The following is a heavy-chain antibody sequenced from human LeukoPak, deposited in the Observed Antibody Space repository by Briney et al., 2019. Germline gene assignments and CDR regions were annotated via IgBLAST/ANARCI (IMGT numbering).Heavy chain of an antibody. Sequence: PGGSLRLSRVASGFTFSSYAMHWVRQAPGKGREWVAVISYDGSNKYYADSVKGRFTISRDNSKNTLYLQMNSLRAEDTAVYYCARCGGSYLPSHWGQGTLVTVSS. CDR2: ISYDGSNK. J-gene: IGHJ4*02. V-gene: IGHV3-30-3*01. CDR1: GFTFSSYA. CDR3: ARCGGSYLPSH. D-gene: IGHD1-26*01.